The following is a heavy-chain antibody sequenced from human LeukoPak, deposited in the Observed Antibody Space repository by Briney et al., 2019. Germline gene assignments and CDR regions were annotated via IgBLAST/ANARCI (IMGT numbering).Heavy chain of an antibody. D-gene: IGHD3-9*01. V-gene: IGHV4-39*01. CDR2: LYYSGTT. Sequence: SETLSLTCTVSGCSIRSSSAYWAWLRQPPGKGLEWIGSLYYSGTTYYNPSLKRRVTISVDTSKNQFSLELSSVTAADTAVYYGASGYFGDVFDVWGKGTMVSVS. CDR3: ASGYFGDVFDV. J-gene: IGHJ3*01. CDR1: GCSIRSSSAY.